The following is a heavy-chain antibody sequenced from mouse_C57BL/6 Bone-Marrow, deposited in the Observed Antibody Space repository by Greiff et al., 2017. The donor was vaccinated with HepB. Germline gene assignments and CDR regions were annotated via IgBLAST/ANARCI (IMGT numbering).Heavy chain of an antibody. V-gene: IGHV1-14*01. Sequence: VQLQQPGPELVKPGASVKMSCKASGYTFTSYVMHWVKQKPGQGLEWIGYIYPYNDGTKYNEKFKGKATLTSDKSSSTAYMELSSLTSEDSAVYHRMGYGNYGFAYWGQGTLVTVSA. CDR2: IYPYNDGT. D-gene: IGHD2-10*02. CDR1: GYTFTSYV. J-gene: IGHJ3*01. CDR3: MGYGNYGFAY.